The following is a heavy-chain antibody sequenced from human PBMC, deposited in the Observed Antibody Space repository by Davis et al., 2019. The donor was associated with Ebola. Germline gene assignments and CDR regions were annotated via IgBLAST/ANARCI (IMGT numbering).Heavy chain of an antibody. V-gene: IGHV4-34*01. CDR2: INHSGST. J-gene: IGHJ6*02. CDR3: ARERYRVTTISYYYGMDV. Sequence: MPSETLSLTCDVYGGSFSGYYCSWIRQPPGNGLEWIGEINHSGSTNYNPSLKSRVTISVDTSKNQFSLKLSSVTAADTAVYYCARERYRVTTISYYYGMDVWGQGTTVTVSS. D-gene: IGHD5-12*01. CDR1: GGSFSGYY.